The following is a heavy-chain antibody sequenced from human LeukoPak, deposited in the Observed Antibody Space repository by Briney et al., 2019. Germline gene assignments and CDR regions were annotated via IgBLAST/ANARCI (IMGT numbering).Heavy chain of an antibody. V-gene: IGHV3-23*01. CDR1: GFTFSSYA. Sequence: GGSLRLSCAASGFTFSSYAMSWVRQAPGKGLEWASGISDNGGSTYSADSVKGRFTISRDNSKNTLYLQMNSLRAEDTAVYYCAGHYDILTGYTMGFDYWGQGTLVTLSS. CDR3: AGHYDILTGYTMGFDY. D-gene: IGHD3-9*01. J-gene: IGHJ4*02. CDR2: ISDNGGST.